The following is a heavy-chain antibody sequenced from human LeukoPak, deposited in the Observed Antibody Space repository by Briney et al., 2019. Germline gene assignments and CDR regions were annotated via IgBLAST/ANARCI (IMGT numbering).Heavy chain of an antibody. V-gene: IGHV3-48*01. CDR3: ARDGQIAAAPTGY. CDR2: ISSSSSTV. J-gene: IGHJ4*02. CDR1: GFTFSSYS. Sequence: RPGGSLRLSCAASGFTFSSYSMNWVRQAPGKGLEWVSYISSSSSTVYYADSVKGRFTISRDNAKNSLYLQMNSLRAEDTAVYYCARDGQIAAAPTGYWGQGTLVTVSS. D-gene: IGHD6-13*01.